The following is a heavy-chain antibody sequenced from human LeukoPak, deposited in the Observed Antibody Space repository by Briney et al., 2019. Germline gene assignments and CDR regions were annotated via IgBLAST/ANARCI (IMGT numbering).Heavy chain of an antibody. CDR1: GGSISISSYY. Sequence: SETLSLTCTVSGGSISISSYYWGWIRQPPGKGLEWIGSIYYSGSTYYSPSLKSRVTISVDTSKNQFSLKLSSVTAADTAVYYCARRGSDRYDFWSGYYGPFDYFDYWGQGTLVTVSS. J-gene: IGHJ4*02. V-gene: IGHV4-39*01. CDR3: ARRGSDRYDFWSGYYGPFDYFDY. CDR2: IYYSGST. D-gene: IGHD3-3*01.